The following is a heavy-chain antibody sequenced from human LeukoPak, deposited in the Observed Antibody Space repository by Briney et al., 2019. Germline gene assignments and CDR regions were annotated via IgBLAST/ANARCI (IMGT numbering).Heavy chain of an antibody. Sequence: ASVKVSCKASGGTFSSYAISWVRQAPGQGLEWMGGIIPIFGTANYAQKFQGRVTITADESTSTAYRELSSLRSEDTAVYYCARADGRVDGSGSYYNRYYYYGMDVWGKGTTVTVSS. J-gene: IGHJ6*04. CDR2: IIPIFGTA. V-gene: IGHV1-69*13. D-gene: IGHD3-10*01. CDR1: GGTFSSYA. CDR3: ARADGRVDGSGSYYNRYYYYGMDV.